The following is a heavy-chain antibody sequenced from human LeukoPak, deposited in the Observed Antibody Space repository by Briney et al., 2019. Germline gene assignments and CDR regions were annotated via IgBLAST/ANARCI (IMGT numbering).Heavy chain of an antibody. Sequence: GASVKVSCKASGYTFTGYYMHWVRQAPGQGLEWMGWINPNSGGTNYAQKFQGRVTMTRDTSISTAYMELSRLRSDDTAVYYCARGQFPLRFLEWLQGVDYWGQGTLVTVSS. J-gene: IGHJ4*02. CDR3: ARGQFPLRFLEWLQGVDY. CDR2: INPNSGGT. D-gene: IGHD3-3*01. V-gene: IGHV1-2*02. CDR1: GYTFTGYY.